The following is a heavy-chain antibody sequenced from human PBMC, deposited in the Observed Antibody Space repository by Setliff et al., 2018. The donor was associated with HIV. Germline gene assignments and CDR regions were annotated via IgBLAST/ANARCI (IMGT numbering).Heavy chain of an antibody. CDR2: INNSGRI. CDR3: ARLADGGYDFRGYFDL. V-gene: IGHV4-31*03. J-gene: IGHJ2*01. D-gene: IGHD5-12*01. Sequence: SETLSLTCTVSGGSISRGAYYWSWIRQHPGKGLELIAYINNSGRIYYNPSIKSRVTISVDTSKNQFSLKLSPVTAADTAVYYCARLADGGYDFRGYFDLWGRGTLVTVSS. CDR1: GGSISRGAYY.